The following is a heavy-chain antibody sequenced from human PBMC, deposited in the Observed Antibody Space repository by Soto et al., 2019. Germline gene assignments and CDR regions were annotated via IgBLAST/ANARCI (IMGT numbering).Heavy chain of an antibody. CDR2: ISGSGSST. CDR1: GFTFSTHA. J-gene: IGHJ4*02. V-gene: IGHV3-23*01. D-gene: IGHD3-10*01. Sequence: EVQLLESGGGLVQPGGSLRLSCAASGFTFSTHAMSWVRQAPGKGLEWVSGISGSGSSTYHADSVKGRFTISRDNSKNTVYLQMNSLRVEDTAVDYCAKGRLLWFGEFWGQGTLVTVSS. CDR3: AKGRLLWFGEF.